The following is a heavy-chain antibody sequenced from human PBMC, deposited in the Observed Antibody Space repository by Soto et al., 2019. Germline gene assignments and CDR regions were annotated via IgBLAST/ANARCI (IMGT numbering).Heavy chain of an antibody. CDR1: GFTFENYA. CDR3: AKDKLFRNYEPHFDY. Sequence: EVQLVESGGGLVQPGRSLRLSCAASGFTFENYAMHWVRQAPGKGLEWVSGISWHGGNIGYADSVRGRFTISRDIAKNSLYFEMDSLRPEDTGFYYCAKDKLFRNYEPHFDYWGQGTLVTVSS. CDR2: ISWHGGNI. J-gene: IGHJ4*02. V-gene: IGHV3-9*01. D-gene: IGHD1-7*01.